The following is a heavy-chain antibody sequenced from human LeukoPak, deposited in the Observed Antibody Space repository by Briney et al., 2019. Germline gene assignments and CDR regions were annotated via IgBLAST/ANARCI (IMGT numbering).Heavy chain of an antibody. J-gene: IGHJ3*02. CDR3: AREPYCGSTSCYAFDI. CDR2: IIPIFGTA. Sequence: SVKVSCKASGGTFSSYAISWVRQAPGQGLEWMGRIIPIFGTANYAQKFQGRVTITTDESTSAAYMELSSLRSEDTAVYYCAREPYCGSTSCYAFDIWGQGTMVTVSS. V-gene: IGHV1-69*05. CDR1: GGTFSSYA. D-gene: IGHD2-2*01.